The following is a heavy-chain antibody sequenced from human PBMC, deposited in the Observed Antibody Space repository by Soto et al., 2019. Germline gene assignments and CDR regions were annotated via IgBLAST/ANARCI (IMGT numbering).Heavy chain of an antibody. CDR2: ISSSSSYI. CDR1: GFTFSSYS. V-gene: IGHV3-21*01. D-gene: IGHD6-19*01. CDR3: ASITGYSSGWPSGG. Sequence: EVQLVESGGGLVKPGGSLILSCAASGFTFSSYSMNWVRQAPGKGLEWVSSISSSSSYIYYADSVKGRFTISRDNAKNSLYLQMNSLRAADTAVYYRASITGYSSGWPSGGWGQGTLVTVSS. J-gene: IGHJ4*02.